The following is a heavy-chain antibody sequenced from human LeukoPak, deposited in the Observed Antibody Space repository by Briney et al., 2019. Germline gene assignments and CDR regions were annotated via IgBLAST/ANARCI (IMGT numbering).Heavy chain of an antibody. CDR2: ISGSGRVI. D-gene: IGHD1-26*01. CDR1: GFTFSDYY. Sequence: GGSLRLSCAASGFTFSDYYMHWIRQTPGKGLEWVSHISGSGRVIYYADSVMGRFSISRDNARNSVYLQMDNVRAEDTAVYLCARASLVGAIQATAEYFKHWGQGTLVLVSS. J-gene: IGHJ1*01. V-gene: IGHV3-11*01. CDR3: ARASLVGAIQATAEYFKH.